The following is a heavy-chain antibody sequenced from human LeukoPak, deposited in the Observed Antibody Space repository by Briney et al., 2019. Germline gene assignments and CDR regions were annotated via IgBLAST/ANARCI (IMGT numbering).Heavy chain of an antibody. CDR3: ASSGWYDNWFDP. Sequence: SETLSLTCAVYGGSFSGYYWSWIRQPLGKGLEWIGEINHSGSTNYNPSLKSRVTISVDTSKNQFSLKLSSVTAADTAVYYCASSGWYDNWFDPWGQGTLVTVSS. CDR2: INHSGST. V-gene: IGHV4-34*01. J-gene: IGHJ5*02. CDR1: GGSFSGYY. D-gene: IGHD6-19*01.